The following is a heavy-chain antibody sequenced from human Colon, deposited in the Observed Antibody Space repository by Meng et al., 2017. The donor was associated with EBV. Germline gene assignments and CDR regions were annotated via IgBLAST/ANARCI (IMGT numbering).Heavy chain of an antibody. Sequence: QLRLTGPGPGLVRPSETLALTCSVSGDSISGSGDYWGWVRQPPGKGLEWIGNIYYTGSTYYNPPLKSRVTISVDTSKNQFSLKVTSMTAADTAVYYCARDGPLLWGPGTLVTVSS. CDR1: GDSISGSGDY. CDR3: ARDGPLL. CDR2: IYYTGST. J-gene: IGHJ4*02. V-gene: IGHV4-39*07.